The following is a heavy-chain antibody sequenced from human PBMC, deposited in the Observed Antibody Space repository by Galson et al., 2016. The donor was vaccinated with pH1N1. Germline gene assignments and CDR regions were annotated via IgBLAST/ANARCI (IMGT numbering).Heavy chain of an antibody. CDR1: GFTFNSYE. CDR3: IREMS. V-gene: IGHV3-74*01. CDR2: LESDGTSA. Sequence: SLRLSCAASGFTFNSYEMNRFRQSPGKGLEWLAVLESDGTSARYADSVKGRFTISRDNAKNTLYLQMNSLRVEDTSVYYCIREMSWGQGVLVTVSS. J-gene: IGHJ5*02.